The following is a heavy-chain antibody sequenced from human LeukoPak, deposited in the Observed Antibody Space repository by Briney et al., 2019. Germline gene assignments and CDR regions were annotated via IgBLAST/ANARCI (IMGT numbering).Heavy chain of an antibody. J-gene: IGHJ3*02. CDR1: GYTFTGYY. CDR3: AREPLVEHAFDI. Sequence: ASVKVSCKASGYTFTGYYMHWVRQAPGQGLEWMGWINPNSGGTNYAQKFQGRVTMTRDTSISTAYMELSRLRSDDTAVYYCAREPLVEHAFDIWGQGTMVTVSS. CDR2: INPNSGGT. V-gene: IGHV1-2*02.